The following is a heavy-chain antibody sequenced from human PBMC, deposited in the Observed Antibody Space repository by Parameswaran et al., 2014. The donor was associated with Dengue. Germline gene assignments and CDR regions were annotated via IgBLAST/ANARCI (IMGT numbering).Heavy chain of an antibody. D-gene: IGHD2/OR15-2a*01. Sequence: VRQMPGKGLEWMGIIYPGDSDTRYSPSFQGQVTISADKSISTAYLQWSSLKASDTAMYYCARRMGLPLLRDKGAFDIWGQGTMVTVSS. CDR3: ARRMGLPLLRDKGAFDI. V-gene: IGHV5-51*01. J-gene: IGHJ3*02. CDR2: IYPGDSDT.